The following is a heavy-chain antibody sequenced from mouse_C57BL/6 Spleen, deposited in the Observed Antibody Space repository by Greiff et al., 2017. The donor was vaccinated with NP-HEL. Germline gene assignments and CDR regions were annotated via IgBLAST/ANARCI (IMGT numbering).Heavy chain of an antibody. CDR1: GYTFTSSW. V-gene: IGHV1-69*01. CDR3: ASGTFDV. Sequence: QVQLQQPGAELVMPGASVKLSCKASGYTFTSSWMHWVKQRPGQGLEWIGEIDPSDSYTNYNQKFKGKSTLTVDKSSSTAYMQLSSLTSEDSAVYYCASGTFDVWGTGTTVTVSS. CDR2: IDPSDSYT. J-gene: IGHJ1*03.